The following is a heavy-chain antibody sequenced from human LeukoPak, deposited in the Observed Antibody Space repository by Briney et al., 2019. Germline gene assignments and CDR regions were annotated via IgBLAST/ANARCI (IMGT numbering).Heavy chain of an antibody. J-gene: IGHJ4*02. CDR3: ARDQLEQWPGRGGDYFDY. Sequence: ASVKVSCKASGGTFSSYAISWVRQAPGQGLEWMGRIIPIFGIANYAQKFQGRVTITADKSTSTAYMELSSLRSEDTAVYYCARDQLEQWPGRGGDYFDYWGQGTLVTVSS. CDR2: IIPIFGIA. V-gene: IGHV1-69*04. CDR1: GGTFSSYA. D-gene: IGHD6-19*01.